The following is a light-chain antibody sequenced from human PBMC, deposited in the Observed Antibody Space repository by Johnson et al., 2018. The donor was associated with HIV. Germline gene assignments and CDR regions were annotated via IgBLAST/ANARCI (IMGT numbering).Light chain of an antibody. J-gene: IGLJ1*01. V-gene: IGLV1-51*02. CDR1: SSNIGNNY. CDR3: GTWDSSLTASV. Sequence: QPVLTQPPSVSAAPGQKVTISCSGSSSNIGNNYVSWYQQLPGTAPKLLIYENNKRPSGIPDRFSGSKSGTSATLGITGLQTGAEADYYCGTWDSSLTASVCGTGTKVTVL. CDR2: ENN.